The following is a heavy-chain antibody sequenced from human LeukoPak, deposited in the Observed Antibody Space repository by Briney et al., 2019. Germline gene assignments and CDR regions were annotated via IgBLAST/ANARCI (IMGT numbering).Heavy chain of an antibody. Sequence: SGPTLVKPTQTLTLTCTFSGFSLSTGGVGVGWIRQPPGKALEWLALIYWDDDKRYSPSLKSRLTITKDTSKSQVVLTMTNMDPVDTATYYCARIWFGELFGGAFDIWGQGTMVTVSS. CDR1: GFSLSTGGVG. CDR2: IYWDDDK. D-gene: IGHD3-10*01. CDR3: ARIWFGELFGGAFDI. J-gene: IGHJ3*02. V-gene: IGHV2-5*02.